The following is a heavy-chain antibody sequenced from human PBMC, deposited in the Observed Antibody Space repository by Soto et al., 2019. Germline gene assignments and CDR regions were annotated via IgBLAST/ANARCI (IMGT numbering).Heavy chain of an antibody. CDR2: INPNSGGS. CDR3: ARGPSNKWFDP. Sequence: AASLKRACKGAGYTLTGYHMHWGRQAPGQGPEWMGWINPNSGGSNYAQKFQVRVTMTRDTSTSTVYMELSRLRSDDTAVYYCARGPSNKWFDPWGEGTLVTVSS. V-gene: IGHV1-2*02. CDR1: GYTLTGYH. J-gene: IGHJ5*02.